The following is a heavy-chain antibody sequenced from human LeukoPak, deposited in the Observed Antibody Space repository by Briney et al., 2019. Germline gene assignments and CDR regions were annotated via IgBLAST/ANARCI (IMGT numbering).Heavy chain of an antibody. CDR2: ISTNNGYT. V-gene: IGHV1-18*01. CDR3: ARLKLGANVFDF. CDR1: GYTFTDTG. J-gene: IGHJ3*01. D-gene: IGHD3-16*01. Sequence: ASVKVSCKASGYTFTDTGLSWIRQAPGQGPEWMGWISTNNGYTDYAHNLEGRVTMTTDTSTNTAYMELRSLRSDDTAVYYCARLKLGANVFDFWGQGTMVIVSS.